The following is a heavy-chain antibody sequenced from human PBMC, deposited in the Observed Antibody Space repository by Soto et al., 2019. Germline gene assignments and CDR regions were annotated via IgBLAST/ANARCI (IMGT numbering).Heavy chain of an antibody. CDR1: GFTLSSYW. D-gene: IGHD3-3*01. Sequence: PGGSLRLSCAAAGFTLSSYWMHWVRQAPGKGLVWVSRINSDGSSTSYADSVKGRFTISRDNAKNTLYLQMNSLRAEDTAVYYCASYDFWSGIDYWGQGTLVTAPQ. CDR2: INSDGSST. V-gene: IGHV3-74*01. J-gene: IGHJ4*02. CDR3: ASYDFWSGIDY.